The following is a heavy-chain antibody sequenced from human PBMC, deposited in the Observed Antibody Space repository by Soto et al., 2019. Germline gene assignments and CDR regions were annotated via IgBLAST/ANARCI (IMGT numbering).Heavy chain of an antibody. J-gene: IGHJ2*01. CDR2: ISYDGSNK. CDR1: GFTFSSYA. V-gene: IGHV3-30-3*01. Sequence: QVQLVESGGGVVQPGRSLRLSCAASGFTFSSYAMHWVRQVPGKGLEWVAVISYDGSNKYYADSVKGRFTISRDNSKNTLYLKMNSLRSEDTAVYYCARPLWRDYYNWGYFDLWGRGTLVTVSS. CDR3: ARPLWRDYYNWGYFDL. D-gene: IGHD3-22*01.